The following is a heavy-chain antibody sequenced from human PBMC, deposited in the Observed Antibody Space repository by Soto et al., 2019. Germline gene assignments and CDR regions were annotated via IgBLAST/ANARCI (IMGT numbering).Heavy chain of an antibody. CDR1: GYTFTSYG. V-gene: IGHV1-18*01. D-gene: IGHD6-13*01. CDR2: ISAYNGNT. J-gene: IGHJ6*02. Sequence: ASVKVSCKASGYTFTSYGISWVRQAPGQGLEWMGWISAYNGNTNYAQKLQGRVTMTTDTSTSTAYMELRSLRSDDTAVDYCARGTAIAAAVAHLYYYYGMDVWGQGTTVTVSS. CDR3: ARGTAIAAAVAHLYYYYGMDV.